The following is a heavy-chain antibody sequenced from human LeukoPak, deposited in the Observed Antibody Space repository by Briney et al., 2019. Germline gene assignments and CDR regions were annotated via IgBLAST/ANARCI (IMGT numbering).Heavy chain of an antibody. CDR2: IYHSGST. CDR1: GGSISSSNW. J-gene: IGHJ4*02. V-gene: IGHV4-4*02. Sequence: NPSETLSLTCTVSGGSISSSNWWSWVRQPPGKGLEWIGEIYHSGSTNYNPSLKSRVTISVDKSKNQFSLKLSSVTAADTAVYYCARGTPTGDYFDYWGQGTLVTVSS. CDR3: ARGTPTGDYFDY. D-gene: IGHD7-27*01.